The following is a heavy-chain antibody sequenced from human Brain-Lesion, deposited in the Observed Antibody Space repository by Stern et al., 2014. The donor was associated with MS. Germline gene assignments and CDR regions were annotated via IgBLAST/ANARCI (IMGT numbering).Heavy chain of an antibody. CDR1: GYIFTGYY. CDR3: ARDQRGITIFGVVTDYYYLGMDV. J-gene: IGHJ6*02. V-gene: IGHV1-2*02. D-gene: IGHD3-3*01. CDR2: INPNTGGT. Sequence: VHLVESGAEVKKPGASVKVSCKTSGYIFTGYYIHWVRQAPGQGLEWMAWINPNTGGTKYAQKFQGRVNMSRDTSISTAYVELSSLTSDDTAVYYCARDQRGITIFGVVTDYYYLGMDVWGQGTTVTVSS.